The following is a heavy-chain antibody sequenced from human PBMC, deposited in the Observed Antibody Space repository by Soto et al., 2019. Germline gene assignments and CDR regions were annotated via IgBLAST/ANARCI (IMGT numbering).Heavy chain of an antibody. CDR1: GFTFSNYW. Sequence: EVQLVESGGGLVQPGGSLRLSCAASGFTFSNYWMHWVRQAPGKGLEWVSRINIDGSHRDYADSVKGRFTISRDDAQNTLYVQMHGLRVEDTAVYYCTRGASSCNGIDFWGQGTLVTVAS. J-gene: IGHJ4*02. D-gene: IGHD6-13*01. V-gene: IGHV3-74*01. CDR2: INIDGSHR. CDR3: TRGASSCNGIDF.